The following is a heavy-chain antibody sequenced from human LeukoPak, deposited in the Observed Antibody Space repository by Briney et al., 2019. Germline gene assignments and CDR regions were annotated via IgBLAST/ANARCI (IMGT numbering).Heavy chain of an antibody. D-gene: IGHD3-9*01. CDR3: AKARSDLRYFGVVDY. CDR1: GFTFSSYE. V-gene: IGHV3-30*02. Sequence: QPGGSLRLSCAASGFTFSSYEMNWVRQAPGKGLEWVAFIRYDGSNKYYADSVKGRFTISRDNSKNTLYLQMNSLRAEDTAVYYCAKARSDLRYFGVVDYWGQGTLVTVSS. CDR2: IRYDGSNK. J-gene: IGHJ4*02.